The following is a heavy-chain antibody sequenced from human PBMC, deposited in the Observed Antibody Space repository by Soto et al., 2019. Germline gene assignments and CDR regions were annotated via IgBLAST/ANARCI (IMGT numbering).Heavy chain of an antibody. J-gene: IGHJ6*02. D-gene: IGHD4-17*01. CDR1: GGSFGGYF. CDR3: ARGKTTVTTFISYYYGMDV. V-gene: IGHV4-34*01. CDR2: INHSGST. Sequence: PSETLSLTCAVYGGSFGGYFWSWIRQPPGKGLEWIGEINHSGSTNYNPSLKSRVTISVDTSKDQFSLKLSSVTAADTAVYHCARGKTTVTTFISYYYGMDVWGQGTTVT.